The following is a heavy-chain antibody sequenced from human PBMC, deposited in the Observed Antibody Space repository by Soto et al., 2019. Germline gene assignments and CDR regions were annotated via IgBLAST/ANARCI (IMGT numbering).Heavy chain of an antibody. D-gene: IGHD2-15*01. CDR2: ISAYSGNT. Sequence: ASVKVSCKASGYTFTSYGISWVRQAPGQGLEWMGWISAYSGNTNYAQKLQGRVTMTTDTSTSTAYMELRSLRSDDTAVYYCASGYCSGGSCYPTLGMDVWCQGTTVTVSS. J-gene: IGHJ6*02. V-gene: IGHV1-18*01. CDR1: GYTFTSYG. CDR3: ASGYCSGGSCYPTLGMDV.